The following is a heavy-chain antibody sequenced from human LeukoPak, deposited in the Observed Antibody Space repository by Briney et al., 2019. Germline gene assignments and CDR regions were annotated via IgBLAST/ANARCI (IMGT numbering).Heavy chain of an antibody. Sequence: GGSLRLSCAASGFTFNSYVMSWVRQTPGKGLEWVSYISTRGGSTYYADSVKGRFTISRHNSKNTLYLQMNSLRAEDTAVYYCARLYGDYGYDALDIWGQGTMVTVSS. D-gene: IGHD4-17*01. J-gene: IGHJ3*02. CDR1: GFTFNSYV. V-gene: IGHV3-23*01. CDR2: ISTRGGST. CDR3: ARLYGDYGYDALDI.